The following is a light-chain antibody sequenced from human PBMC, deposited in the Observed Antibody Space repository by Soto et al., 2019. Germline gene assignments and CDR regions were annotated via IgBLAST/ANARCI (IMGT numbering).Light chain of an antibody. CDR2: GAS. Sequence: IQMTQSPSTLSASVGDRVTITCRAGRDTNYWLAWYQQKAGRAPKLLIYGASTLASGVPARFSGSGSGTEFTLTLSSLQPADSATYSCQRYNHKVGPGTKVDIK. J-gene: IGKJ1*01. CDR3: QRYNHK. V-gene: IGKV1-5*01. CDR1: RDTNYW.